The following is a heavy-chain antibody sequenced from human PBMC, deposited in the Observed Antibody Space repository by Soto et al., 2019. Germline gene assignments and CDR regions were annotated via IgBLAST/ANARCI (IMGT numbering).Heavy chain of an antibody. D-gene: IGHD5-12*01. CDR2: ILQDGSNE. V-gene: IGHV3-30*18. J-gene: IGHJ6*02. CDR1: GFNFSNYN. CDR3: AKSRDGYRFYFYYGMDV. Sequence: QVQLEESGGGVVQPGRSLRLSCAASGFNFSNYNMHWVRQAPGKGLEWVGLILQDGSNEYYADSVKGRFTISRDNSKNTLYLQMKSLRAEDTAVYYCAKSRDGYRFYFYYGMDVWGQGTTVTVSS.